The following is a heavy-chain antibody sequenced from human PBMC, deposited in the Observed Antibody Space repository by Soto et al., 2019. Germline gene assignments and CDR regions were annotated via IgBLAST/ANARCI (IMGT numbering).Heavy chain of an antibody. CDR2: IVVGSGNT. CDR1: GFTFTSSA. Sequence: QMQLVQSGPEVKKPGTSVKVSCKASGFTFTSSAVQWVRQARGQRLEWIGWIVVGSGNTNYAQKFQERVTITRDMSTRPAEMELSSLRAEDTAGYYCAAIPRRYSSSWHQAYSYYYYGMDVWGQGTKVTVSS. J-gene: IGHJ6*01. V-gene: IGHV1-58*01. D-gene: IGHD6-13*01. CDR3: AAIPRRYSSSWHQAYSYYYYGMDV.